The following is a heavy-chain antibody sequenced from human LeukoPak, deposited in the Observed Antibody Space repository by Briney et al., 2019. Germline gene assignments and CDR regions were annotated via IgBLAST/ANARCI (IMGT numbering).Heavy chain of an antibody. J-gene: IGHJ6*03. CDR1: GFTFSSYW. V-gene: IGHV3-7*01. D-gene: IGHD5-24*01. CDR3: ARGHVPQEMATSYYYYYYMDV. Sequence: PGGSLRLSCAASGFTFSSYWMSWVRQAPGKGLEWVAKIKQDGSEKYYVDSVKGRFTISRDNAKNSLYLQMNSLRAEDTAVYYCARGHVPQEMATSYYYYYYMDVWGKGTTVTVSS. CDR2: IKQDGSEK.